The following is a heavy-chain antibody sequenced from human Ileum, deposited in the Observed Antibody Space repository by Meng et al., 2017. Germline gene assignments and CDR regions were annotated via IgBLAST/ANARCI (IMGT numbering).Heavy chain of an antibody. Sequence: GESLKISCKGSGYTFIGYWIAWVRQMPGKGLEWMGIIYPDDSNTRYTPSFQGQVMISADKSINTNYLQLNSLKASDSAMYYCARFGCANFSLHYFHYWGQGTLVTVSS. CDR1: GYTFIGYW. J-gene: IGHJ4*02. D-gene: IGHD1-1*01. V-gene: IGHV5-51*01. CDR2: IYPDDSNT. CDR3: ARFGCANFSLHYFHY.